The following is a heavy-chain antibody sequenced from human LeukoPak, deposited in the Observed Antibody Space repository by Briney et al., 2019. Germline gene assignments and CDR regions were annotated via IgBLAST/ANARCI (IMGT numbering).Heavy chain of an antibody. V-gene: IGHV3-48*03. Sequence: PGGSLRLSCAASGFTFSSYEMNWVRQAPGKGLEWVSYISGGGTTIFYADSVKGRFTISRDNAKNSLHLHMNSLSAEDTAVYFCATETENSNYDAFHIWGQGTLFTVSS. CDR3: ATETENSNYDAFHI. D-gene: IGHD4-11*01. CDR1: GFTFSSYE. CDR2: ISGGGTTI. J-gene: IGHJ3*02.